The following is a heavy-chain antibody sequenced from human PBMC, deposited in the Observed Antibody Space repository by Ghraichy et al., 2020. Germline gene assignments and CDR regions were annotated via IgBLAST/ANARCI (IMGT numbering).Heavy chain of an antibody. J-gene: IGHJ6*02. CDR1: GGTFSSYA. CDR2: IIPIFGTA. Sequence: SVKVSCKASGGTFSSYAISWVRQAPGQGLEWMGGIIPIFGTANYAQKFQGRVTITADESTSTAYMELSSLRSEDTAVYYCASPSNYASIPYYYYGMDVWGQGTTVTVSS. D-gene: IGHD4-11*01. CDR3: ASPSNYASIPYYYYGMDV. V-gene: IGHV1-69*13.